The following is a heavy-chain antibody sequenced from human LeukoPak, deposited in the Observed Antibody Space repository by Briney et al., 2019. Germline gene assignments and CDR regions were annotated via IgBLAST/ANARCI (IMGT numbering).Heavy chain of an antibody. CDR3: AGKPRYYDSSGLRGIDDY. D-gene: IGHD3-22*01. Sequence: PSETLSLTCTVSGGSISSYYWSWIRQPPGKGLEWIGYIYYSGSTNYNPSLKSRVTISVDTSKNQFSLKLSSVTAADTAVYYCAGKPRYYDSSGLRGIDDYWGQGTLVTVSS. CDR1: GGSISSYY. J-gene: IGHJ4*02. CDR2: IYYSGST. V-gene: IGHV4-59*08.